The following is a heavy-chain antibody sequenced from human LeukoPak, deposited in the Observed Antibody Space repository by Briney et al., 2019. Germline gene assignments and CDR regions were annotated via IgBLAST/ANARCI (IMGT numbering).Heavy chain of an antibody. Sequence: PGRSLRLSCAASGFTFSSYAMHWVRQAPGKGLEWVAVISYDGSNKYYADSVKGRFTISRDNSKDTLYLQMNSLRAEDTAVYYCAREHWAFDIWGQGTMVTVSS. V-gene: IGHV3-30*04. CDR1: GFTFSSYA. CDR3: AREHWAFDI. CDR2: ISYDGSNK. J-gene: IGHJ3*02.